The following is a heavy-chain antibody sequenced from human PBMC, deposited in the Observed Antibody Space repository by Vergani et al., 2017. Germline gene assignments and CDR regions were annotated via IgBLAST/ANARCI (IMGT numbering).Heavy chain of an antibody. Sequence: QVQLQESGPGLVKPSETLSLTCTVSGGSISSYYWSWIRQPPGKGLEWIGYIYYSGSTNYNPSLKSRVTISVDTSKNQFSLKLSSVTAADTAVYYCARDLLVWGQGTMVTVSS. CDR3: ARDLLV. V-gene: IGHV4-59*12. CDR2: IYYSGST. CDR1: GGSISSYY. J-gene: IGHJ3*01.